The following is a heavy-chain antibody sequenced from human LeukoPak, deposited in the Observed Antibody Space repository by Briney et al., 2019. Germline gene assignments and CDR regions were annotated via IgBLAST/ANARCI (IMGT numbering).Heavy chain of an antibody. Sequence: SETLSLTCTVSGGSVSSGNYWSWIRQPPGKGLEWIGYIYYSGSTNYNPSLKSRVTISVDTSKNQFPLKLSSVTAADTAMYYCARERWLGHSLDYWGQGTLVTVSS. CDR1: GGSVSSGNY. J-gene: IGHJ4*02. D-gene: IGHD6-19*01. CDR2: IYYSGST. CDR3: ARERWLGHSLDY. V-gene: IGHV4-61*01.